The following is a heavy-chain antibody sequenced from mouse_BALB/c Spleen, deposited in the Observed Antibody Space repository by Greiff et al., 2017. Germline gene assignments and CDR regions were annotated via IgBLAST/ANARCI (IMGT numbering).Heavy chain of an antibody. Sequence: DVMLVESGGDLVKPGGSLKLSCAASGFTFSSYGMSWVRQTPDKRLEWVATISSGGSYTYYPDSVKGRFTISRDNAKNTLYLQMSSLKSEDTAMYYCAIMITTYFDYWGQGTTLTVSS. CDR3: AIMITTYFDY. D-gene: IGHD2-4*01. J-gene: IGHJ2*01. CDR2: ISSGGSYT. V-gene: IGHV5-6*02. CDR1: GFTFSSYG.